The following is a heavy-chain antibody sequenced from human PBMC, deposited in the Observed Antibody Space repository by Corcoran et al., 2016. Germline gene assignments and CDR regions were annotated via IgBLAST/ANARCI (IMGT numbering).Heavy chain of an antibody. Sequence: QLQLQESGPGLVKPSETLSLTCTVSGGSISSSSYYWGWIRQPPGKGREWIGSIYYSGSTYYNPSLKSRDTISVDTSKNQFSLKLSSVTAADTAVYYCASGRDYYYYGMDVWGQGTTVTVSS. CDR3: ASGRDYYYYGMDV. V-gene: IGHV4-39*07. CDR2: IYYSGST. CDR1: GGSISSSSYY. J-gene: IGHJ6*02. D-gene: IGHD2-15*01.